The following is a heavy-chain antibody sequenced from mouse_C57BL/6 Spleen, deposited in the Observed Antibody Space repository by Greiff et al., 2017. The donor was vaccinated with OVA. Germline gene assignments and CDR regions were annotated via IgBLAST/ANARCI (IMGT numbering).Heavy chain of an antibody. CDR2: IDPEDGAT. Sequence: EVQLQQSGAELVKPGASVKLSCTASGFNIKDYYMHWVKQRTEQGLEWIGRIDPEDGATKYAPKVQGKATITADTSSNTSYLQLSSLTSEDTAVYYCARGYDGYYVDYWGQGTTLTVSS. CDR1: GFNIKDYY. CDR3: ARGYDGYYVDY. D-gene: IGHD2-3*01. J-gene: IGHJ2*01. V-gene: IGHV14-2*01.